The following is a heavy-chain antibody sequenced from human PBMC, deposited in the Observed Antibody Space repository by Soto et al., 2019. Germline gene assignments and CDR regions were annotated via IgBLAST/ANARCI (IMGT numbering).Heavy chain of an antibody. CDR1: GFTFSSCT. D-gene: IGHD2-15*01. V-gene: IGHV3-21*01. J-gene: IGHJ6*02. Sequence: EVHLVESGGGLVKPGGSLRLSCAVSGFTFSSCTMNWVRQAPGKGLEWVSSISPSTSHIYYADSVKARFTISRDNAKNSLFLQMNSRRAEDTAVYYCSGCSGGACHRNYGMDVWGQGTTVTVSS. CDR3: SGCSGGACHRNYGMDV. CDR2: ISPSTSHI.